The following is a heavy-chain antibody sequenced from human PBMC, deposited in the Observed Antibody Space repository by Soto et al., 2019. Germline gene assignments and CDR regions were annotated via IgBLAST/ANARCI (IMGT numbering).Heavy chain of an antibody. Sequence: SETLSLTCTVSGGSISSSSYYWGWIRQPPGKGLEWIGSIYYSGSTYYNPSLKSRVTISVDTSKNQFSLKLSSVTAADTAVYYCARNLNSSGSKWGQGTLVTVSS. CDR3: ARNLNSSGSK. CDR2: IYYSGST. D-gene: IGHD6-19*01. V-gene: IGHV4-39*01. CDR1: GGSISSSSYY. J-gene: IGHJ4*02.